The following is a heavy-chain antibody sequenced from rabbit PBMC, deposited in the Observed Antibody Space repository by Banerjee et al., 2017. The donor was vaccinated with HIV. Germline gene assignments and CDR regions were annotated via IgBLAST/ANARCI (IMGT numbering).Heavy chain of an antibody. Sequence: QEQLEESGGDLVKPEGSLTLTCTASGFSFSNNYWICWVRQAPGKGLEWIACIYAGSSGSTHYASWAKGRFTISKTSSTTVTLQMTSLTAADTATYFCSAGYSYYPNLWGPGTLVTVS. J-gene: IGHJ4*01. CDR1: GFSFSNNYW. CDR3: SAGYSYYPNL. D-gene: IGHD8-1*01. CDR2: IYAGSSGST. V-gene: IGHV1S45*01.